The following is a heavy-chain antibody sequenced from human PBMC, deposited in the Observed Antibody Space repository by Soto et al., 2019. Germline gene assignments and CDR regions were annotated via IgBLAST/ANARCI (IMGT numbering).Heavy chain of an antibody. CDR2: IIPMFGTA. D-gene: IGHD1-26*01. J-gene: IGHJ4*02. CDR3: ARGWETVGTTTPFAY. V-gene: IGHV1-69*01. Sequence: QVQLVQSGAEVKKPGSSVKVSCKASGGTFSTYAITWVRQAPGQGLEWMGGIIPMFGTANYAQKFRGRVTVTADESTSTAQMELSSLRSEDTAVYYCARGWETVGTTTPFAYWGQGTLVTVSS. CDR1: GGTFSTYA.